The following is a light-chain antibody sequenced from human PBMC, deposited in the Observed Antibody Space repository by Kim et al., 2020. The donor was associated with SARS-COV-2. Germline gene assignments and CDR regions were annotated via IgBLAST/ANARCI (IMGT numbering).Light chain of an antibody. Sequence: GQRVTISCSGSRSNIESNTVDWYQHLPDTAPKLLIYLDDRRPSGVPDRFSASKSGTSASLAISGLRSEDEGTYYCSTWDNNLTGQVFGGGTKVTVL. J-gene: IGLJ2*01. V-gene: IGLV1-44*01. CDR3: STWDNNLTGQV. CDR2: LDD. CDR1: RSNIESNT.